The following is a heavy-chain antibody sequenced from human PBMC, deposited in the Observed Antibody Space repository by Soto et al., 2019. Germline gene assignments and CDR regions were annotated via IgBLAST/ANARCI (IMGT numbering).Heavy chain of an antibody. CDR1: GGFVSSGSYY. CDR3: ARVDRGTATTVVDAFDI. V-gene: IGHV4-61*01. D-gene: IGHD1-1*01. CDR2: MSHSGGT. Sequence: PSETLSLTCAVYGGFVSSGSYYWSWIRQPPGKGLEWIGEMSHSGGTHFNPSLKSRVTISVDTSKNQFSLKMSSVTAADTALYYCARVDRGTATTVVDAFDIWGQGTMVTVSS. J-gene: IGHJ3*02.